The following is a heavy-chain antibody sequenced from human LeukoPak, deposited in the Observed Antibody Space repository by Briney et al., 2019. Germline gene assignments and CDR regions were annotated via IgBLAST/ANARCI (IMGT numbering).Heavy chain of an antibody. CDR1: GYTLTELS. J-gene: IGHJ3*02. Sequence: ASVKVSCKVSGYTLTELSMHWVRQAPGKGLEWRGGFDPKDGETIYAQTFQGRVTMTEDTSTDTAYMELSSLRSEDTAVYYCATDGYSSGWYPPARPVGAFDIWGQGTMVTVSS. V-gene: IGHV1-24*01. D-gene: IGHD6-19*01. CDR2: FDPKDGET. CDR3: ATDGYSSGWYPPARPVGAFDI.